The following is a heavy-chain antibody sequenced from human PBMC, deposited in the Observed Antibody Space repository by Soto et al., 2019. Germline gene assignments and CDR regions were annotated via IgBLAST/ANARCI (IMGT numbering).Heavy chain of an antibody. CDR2: IYSTGST. Sequence: QVQLQESGPGLVKPSQTLSLTCTVSGGSISTGGYYWSWIRQHPGKGLEWIGYIYSTGSTFYNPSLKSQLNISLDTSNNQFSLNLNSVTAADSAVYFCARDLNHFGSYYMDVWGKGTTVTVSS. CDR1: GGSISTGGYY. J-gene: IGHJ6*03. D-gene: IGHD3-10*01. CDR3: ARDLNHFGSYYMDV. V-gene: IGHV4-31*01.